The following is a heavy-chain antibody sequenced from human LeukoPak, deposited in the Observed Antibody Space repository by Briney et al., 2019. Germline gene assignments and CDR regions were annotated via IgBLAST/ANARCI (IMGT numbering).Heavy chain of an antibody. CDR1: GFTFSSYA. D-gene: IGHD6-19*01. Sequence: GGSLRLSCAASGFTFSSYAMHWVRQAPGKGLEWVAVISYDGSNKYYADSVKGRFTISRDNSKNTLYLQMNSLRAEDTAVYYCARVKQYPLGAFDIWGQGTMVTVSS. CDR2: ISYDGSNK. V-gene: IGHV3-30-3*01. CDR3: ARVKQYPLGAFDI. J-gene: IGHJ3*02.